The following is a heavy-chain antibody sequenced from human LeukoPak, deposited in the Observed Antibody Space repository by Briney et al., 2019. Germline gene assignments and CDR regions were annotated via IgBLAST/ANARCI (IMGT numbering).Heavy chain of an antibody. J-gene: IGHJ4*02. Sequence: PGGSLRLSCAASGFTFSSYSTNWVRQAPGKGLEWVSSISSSSSYIYYADSVKGRFTISRDNAKNSLYLQMNSLRAEDTAVYYCARDQGAVAGRNYWGQGTLVTVSS. CDR1: GFTFSSYS. CDR3: ARDQGAVAGRNY. D-gene: IGHD6-19*01. CDR2: ISSSSSYI. V-gene: IGHV3-21*01.